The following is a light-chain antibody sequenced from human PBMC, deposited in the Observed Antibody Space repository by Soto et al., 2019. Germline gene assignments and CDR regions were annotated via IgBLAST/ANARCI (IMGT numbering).Light chain of an antibody. V-gene: IGKV3-20*01. CDR2: GAS. J-gene: IGKJ1*01. CDR3: QQYRT. Sequence: EIVLTQSPGTLSLSPGERATLSCRASQSVSSSYLAWYQQKPGQAPRLLIYGASCRATGIPDRFSGSGSGTGFTLTISRLEPEDLEVYYCQQYRTFGQGTKVEIK. CDR1: QSVSSSY.